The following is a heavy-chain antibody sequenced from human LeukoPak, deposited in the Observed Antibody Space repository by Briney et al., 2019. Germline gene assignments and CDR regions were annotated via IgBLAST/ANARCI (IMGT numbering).Heavy chain of an antibody. Sequence: SETLSLTCTVSGGSIGTYYWSWIRQPPGKGLEWIGYGYYSGSTNYHPSLKSRVTISVDTSKNQFSLTLSSVTAADTAVYYCARNGYCSGSYCYGYYYYMDVWGTGTTVSVSS. CDR2: GYYSGST. CDR1: GGSIGTYY. CDR3: ARNGYCSGSYCYGYYYYMDV. V-gene: IGHV4-59*01. D-gene: IGHD2-15*01. J-gene: IGHJ6*03.